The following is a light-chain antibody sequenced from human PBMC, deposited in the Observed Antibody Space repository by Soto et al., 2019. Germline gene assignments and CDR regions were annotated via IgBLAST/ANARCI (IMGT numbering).Light chain of an antibody. V-gene: IGKV3-11*01. CDR2: GAS. CDR1: QSVSSY. J-gene: IGKJ2*01. Sequence: EIVLTQSPATLSLSPGERATLSCRASQSVSSYLAWYQQKPGQAPRLLIDGASNRATGIPARFSGSGSGTDFTLTISSLEPEDFAVYYCQHRGKWPRTFGQGTKLEIK. CDR3: QHRGKWPRT.